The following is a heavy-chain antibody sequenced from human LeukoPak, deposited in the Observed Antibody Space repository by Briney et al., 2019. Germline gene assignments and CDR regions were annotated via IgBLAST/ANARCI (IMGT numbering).Heavy chain of an antibody. V-gene: IGHV4-61*02. Sequence: PSQTLSLTCTVSGGSISSGSYYWSWIRQPAGKGLEWIGRIYTSGSTNYNPSLKSRVTISVDTSKNQFSLKLSSVTAADTAVYYCARTGIAARHFDYWGQGTLVTVSS. CDR1: GGSISSGSYY. CDR3: ARTGIAARHFDY. D-gene: IGHD6-6*01. CDR2: IYTSGST. J-gene: IGHJ4*02.